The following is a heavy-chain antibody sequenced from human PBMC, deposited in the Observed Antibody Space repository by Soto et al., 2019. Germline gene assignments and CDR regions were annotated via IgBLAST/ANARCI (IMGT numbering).Heavy chain of an antibody. CDR1: GGSISSSSYY. J-gene: IGHJ4*02. V-gene: IGHV4-39*01. CDR2: IYYSGST. D-gene: IGHD6-13*01. Sequence: SETLSLTCTVSGGSISSSSYYWGWIRQPPGKGLEWIGSIYYSGSTYYNPSLKSRVTISVDTSKNQFSLRLTSVTASDTAVYYCARPYSSTSAAAFDSWGQGTLVTVSA. CDR3: ARPYSSTSAAAFDS.